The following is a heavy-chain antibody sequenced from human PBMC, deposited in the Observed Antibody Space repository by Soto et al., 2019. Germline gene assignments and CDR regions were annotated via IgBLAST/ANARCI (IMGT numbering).Heavy chain of an antibody. D-gene: IGHD3-10*01. Sequence: PSQTLSLTCDISGDSVSSNSVAWNWIRQSPSRGLEWLGRTYYRSKWYNDYAVSVKSRITINPDTSKNQFSLKLSSVTAADTAVYYCARHPVRYYYGSGSYYYFDYWGQGTLVTVSS. CDR1: GDSVSSNSVA. J-gene: IGHJ4*02. CDR2: TYYRSKWYN. CDR3: ARHPVRYYYGSGSYYYFDY. V-gene: IGHV6-1*01.